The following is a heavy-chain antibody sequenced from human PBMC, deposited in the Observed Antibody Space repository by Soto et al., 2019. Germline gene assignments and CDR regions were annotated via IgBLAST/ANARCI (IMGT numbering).Heavy chain of an antibody. D-gene: IGHD3-22*01. CDR2: IYSGGST. CDR3: ARGVPYYYDSSGYPSPRFYFDY. Sequence: KGLEWVSVIYSGGSTYYADSLKGRFTISRDNPKNTLYLQMNSLRAEDTAVYYCARGVPYYYDSSGYPSPRFYFDYWGQGTLVTVSS. J-gene: IGHJ4*02. V-gene: IGHV3-66*01.